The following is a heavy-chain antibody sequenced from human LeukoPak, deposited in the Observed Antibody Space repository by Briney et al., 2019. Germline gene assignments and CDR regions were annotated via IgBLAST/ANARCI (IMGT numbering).Heavy chain of an antibody. CDR3: ARVDLEPYYYYYGMDV. CDR1: GYTFASYY. Sequence: GASVKVSCKASGYTFASYYMHWVRQAPGQGLEWMGWMNPNSGNTGYAQKFQGRVTMTRNTSISTAYMELSSLRSEDTAVYYCARVDLEPYYYYYGMDVWGQGTTVTVSS. D-gene: IGHD3/OR15-3a*01. CDR2: MNPNSGNT. V-gene: IGHV1-8*02. J-gene: IGHJ6*02.